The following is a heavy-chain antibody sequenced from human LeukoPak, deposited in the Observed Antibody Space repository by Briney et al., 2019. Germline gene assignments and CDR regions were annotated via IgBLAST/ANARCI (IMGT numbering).Heavy chain of an antibody. V-gene: IGHV3-21*01. CDR3: ARDPAAINFDY. CDR2: ISSSSYI. D-gene: IGHD5-12*01. J-gene: IGHJ4*02. CDR1: GFTFSSYS. Sequence: GGSLRLSCAASGFTFSSYSMNWVRQAPGKGLEWVSSISSSSYIYYADSVKGRFTISRDNAKNSLYLQMNSLRAEDTAVYYCARDPAAINFDYWGQGTLVTVSS.